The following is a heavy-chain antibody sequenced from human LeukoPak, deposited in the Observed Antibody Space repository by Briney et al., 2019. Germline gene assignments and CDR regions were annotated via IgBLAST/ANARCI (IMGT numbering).Heavy chain of an antibody. CDR3: ARESRYYFDY. CDR2: IYHSGST. Sequence: SETLSLTCSVSTGSLSSSSYYWGWIRQPPGKGLEWIGEIYHSGSTNYNPSLKSRVTISVDKSKNQFSLKLSSVTAADTAVYYCARESRYYFDYWGQGTLVTVSS. J-gene: IGHJ4*02. V-gene: IGHV4-39*07. CDR1: TGSLSSSSYY.